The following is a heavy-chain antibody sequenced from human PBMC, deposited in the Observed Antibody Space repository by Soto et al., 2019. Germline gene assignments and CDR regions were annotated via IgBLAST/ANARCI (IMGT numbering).Heavy chain of an antibody. D-gene: IGHD2-15*01. CDR2: VKSKTDGGTT. J-gene: IGHJ4*01. CDR1: GFIFSSAW. V-gene: IGHV3-15*07. CDR3: TSYSYMPNIIFRLDY. Sequence: GGSLRLSCTASGFIFSSAWINWVRQAPGKGLEWVGRVKSKTDGGTTDFAAPVKGRFAISRDDSKNMVYLEMNSLKTEDTAIYYCTSYSYMPNIIFRLDYWGHRTLVTVS.